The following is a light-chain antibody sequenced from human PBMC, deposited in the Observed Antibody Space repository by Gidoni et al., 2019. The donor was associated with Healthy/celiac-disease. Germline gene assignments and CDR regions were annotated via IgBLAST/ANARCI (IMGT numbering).Light chain of an antibody. V-gene: IGLV2-8*01. Sequence: QSALTQPPPASGSPGQSVTISCTGTSSDVGSYNYVSWYQQHPGKAPKLMIYEVSKRPSGVPDRFSGSKSGNTASLTVSGLQAEDEADYYCSSYAGSNNLVVFGGGTKLTVL. J-gene: IGLJ2*01. CDR3: SSYAGSNNLVV. CDR2: EVS. CDR1: SSDVGSYNY.